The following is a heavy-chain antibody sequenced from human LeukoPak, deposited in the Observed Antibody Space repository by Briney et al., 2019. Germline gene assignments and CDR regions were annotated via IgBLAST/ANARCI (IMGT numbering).Heavy chain of an antibody. Sequence: SETLSLTCTVSGGSISSYYWSWIRQPPGKGLEWIGYIYYSGSTNYNPSLKSRVTISVDTSKNQFSLKLSSVTAADTAVYYCARGRPSGRYYYGVDVWGQGTTVTVSS. J-gene: IGHJ6*02. CDR1: GGSISSYY. CDR2: IYYSGST. D-gene: IGHD6-6*01. V-gene: IGHV4-59*12. CDR3: ARGRPSGRYYYGVDV.